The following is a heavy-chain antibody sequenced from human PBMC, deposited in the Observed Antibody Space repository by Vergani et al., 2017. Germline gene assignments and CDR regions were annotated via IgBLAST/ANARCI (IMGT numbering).Heavy chain of an antibody. D-gene: IGHD2-2*01. CDR1: GYTFTRYG. CDR2: ISAYNGNT. J-gene: IGHJ6*02. Sequence: QVQLVQSGAEVKKPGASVKVSCKASGYTFTRYGISWVRQAPGQGLEWMGWISAYNGNTNYAQKLQGRVTMTTDTSTSTAYMELRSLRSDDTAVYYCARDSDIVVVPAAPYYYYYYGMDVWGQGTTVTVSS. CDR3: ARDSDIVVVPAAPYYYYYYGMDV. V-gene: IGHV1-18*04.